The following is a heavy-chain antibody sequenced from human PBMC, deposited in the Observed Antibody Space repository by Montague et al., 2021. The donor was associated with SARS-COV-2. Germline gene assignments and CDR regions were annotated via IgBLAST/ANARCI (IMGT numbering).Heavy chain of an antibody. CDR2: IYYSGST. J-gene: IGHJ4*02. Sequence: SETLSLTCTVSGGSISSYYWSWIRQPPGKGLEWIGYIYYSGSTSYNPSLMSRVTISVDTSKNQFSLKLSSVTAADTAVYYCARGFDYWGQGTLVTVSS. V-gene: IGHV4-59*08. CDR1: GGSISSYY. CDR3: ARGFDY.